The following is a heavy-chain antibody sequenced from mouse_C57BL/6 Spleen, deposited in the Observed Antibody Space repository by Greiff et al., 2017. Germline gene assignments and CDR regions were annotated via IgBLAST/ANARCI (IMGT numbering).Heavy chain of an antibody. J-gene: IGHJ1*03. V-gene: IGHV1-7*01. CDR1: GYTFTSYW. CDR2: INPSSGYT. CDR3: APVYGSSYGYFDV. Sequence: QVQLQQSGAELAKPGASVKLSCKASGYTFTSYWLHWVKQRPGQGLEWIGYINPSSGYTKYNQKFKDKATLTADKSSSTAYMQLSSLTYEDSAVYYCAPVYGSSYGYFDVWGTGTTVTVSS. D-gene: IGHD1-1*01.